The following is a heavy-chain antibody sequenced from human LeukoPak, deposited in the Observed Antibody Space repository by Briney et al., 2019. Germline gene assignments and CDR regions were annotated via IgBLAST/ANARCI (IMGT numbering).Heavy chain of an antibody. J-gene: IGHJ4*02. CDR3: ATPDIGYCSSTSCLYYFDY. CDR1: GGTFSSYA. V-gene: IGHV1-69*01. D-gene: IGHD2-2*01. CDR2: IIPIFGTA. Sequence: ASVKVSCKASGGTFSSYAISWVRQAPGQGLEWMGGIIPIFGTANYAQKFQGRVTITADESTSTAYMELSSLRSEDTAVYYCATPDIGYCSSTSCLYYFDYWGLGTLVTVSS.